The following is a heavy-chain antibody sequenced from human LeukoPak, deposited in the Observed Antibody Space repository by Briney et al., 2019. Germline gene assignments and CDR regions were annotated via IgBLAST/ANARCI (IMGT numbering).Heavy chain of an antibody. D-gene: IGHD4-17*01. V-gene: IGHV3-11*01. Sequence: GGSLRLSCAASGFTFSSYAKSWIRQAPGKGLEWVSYISSSGSTIYYADSVKGRFTISTDNAKNSLYLQMNSLRAEDTAVYYCAKDAGYGDYPDAFDIWGQGTMVTVSS. J-gene: IGHJ3*02. CDR1: GFTFSSYA. CDR2: ISSSGSTI. CDR3: AKDAGYGDYPDAFDI.